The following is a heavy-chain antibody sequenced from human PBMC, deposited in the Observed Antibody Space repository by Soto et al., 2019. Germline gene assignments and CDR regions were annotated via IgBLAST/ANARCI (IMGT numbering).Heavy chain of an antibody. Sequence: GGSLRLSCAASGFTFSSYAMSWVRQAPGKGLEWVSAISGSGGSTYYADSVKGRFTISRDNSKNTLYLQMNSLRAEDTAVYYCAKIVEYYYDSSGSFDYWGQGTLVTVSS. CDR1: GFTFSSYA. CDR3: AKIVEYYYDSSGSFDY. V-gene: IGHV3-23*01. D-gene: IGHD3-22*01. CDR2: ISGSGGST. J-gene: IGHJ4*02.